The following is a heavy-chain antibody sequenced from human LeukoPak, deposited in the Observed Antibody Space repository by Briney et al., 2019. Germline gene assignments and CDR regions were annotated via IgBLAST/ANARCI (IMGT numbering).Heavy chain of an antibody. D-gene: IGHD2-8*01. CDR1: GFTFTTYW. V-gene: IGHV3-74*01. CDR3: ARDQMGPDY. Sequence: PGGSLRLSCTASGFTFTTYWMHWVRQAPGKGLVWVSRINTDGSSTSYADSVMGRFTISRDNAKNTLYLQMNSLRAEDTAVYYCARDQMGPDYWGQGTLVTVSS. J-gene: IGHJ4*02. CDR2: INTDGSST.